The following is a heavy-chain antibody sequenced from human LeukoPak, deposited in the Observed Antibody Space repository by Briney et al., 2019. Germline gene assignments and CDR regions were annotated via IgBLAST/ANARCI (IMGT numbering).Heavy chain of an antibody. CDR1: GYTFTGYY. CDR3: AREAGEY. V-gene: IGHV1-2*06. Sequence: GASVKVSCNPSGYTFTGYYIHWVRQAPGQWLEWMGRISPNSGGANYAQKFQGRVTMTRDTSISTVYMELSRLRSDDTAVYYCAREAGEYWGQGTLVTVSS. CDR2: ISPNSGGA. J-gene: IGHJ4*02.